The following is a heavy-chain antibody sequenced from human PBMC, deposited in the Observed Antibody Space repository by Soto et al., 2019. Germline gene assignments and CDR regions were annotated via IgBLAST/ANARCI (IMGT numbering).Heavy chain of an antibody. CDR3: ARGADFWSGSRYYHYAYDLDV. CDR2: LGVAGNT. Sequence: EVQLVESGGGLVQPGGSLTLSCAASGFNLSAHDMHWVRQAKGKGLEWVSALGVAGNTFESASVKGRFTISRENAKNSMYLQMKSLSAGDTAVYFCARGADFWSGSRYYHYAYDLDVWGHGTTVTVSS. CDR1: GFNLSAHD. V-gene: IGHV3-13*01. D-gene: IGHD3-3*01. J-gene: IGHJ6*02.